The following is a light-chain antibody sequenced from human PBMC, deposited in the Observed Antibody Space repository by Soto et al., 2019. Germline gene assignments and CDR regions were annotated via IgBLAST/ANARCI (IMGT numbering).Light chain of an antibody. J-gene: IGLJ1*01. CDR1: SSDVGDYNY. Sequence: QSVLTQPASVSGSPGQSITISCTGTSSDVGDYNYVSWYQQHPGKAPKLMISDVSDRPSGVSNRSSGSKSGNTASLTISGLQAEDEADYYCSSYTSSSTLRYVFGTGTKVTVL. CDR2: DVS. V-gene: IGLV2-14*01. CDR3: SSYTSSSTLRYV.